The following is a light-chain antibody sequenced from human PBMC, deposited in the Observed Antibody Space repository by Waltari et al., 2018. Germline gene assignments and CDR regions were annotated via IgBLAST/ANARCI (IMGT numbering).Light chain of an antibody. CDR3: QQYYTTRT. CDR1: QSVLYSSNNKKY. V-gene: IGKV4-1*01. CDR2: WAS. J-gene: IGKJ1*01. Sequence: DIVMTQSPDSLAVSLGERATINCKSSQSVLYSSNNKKYLAWYQPKPGQPPKLLLYWASTRESGVPDRFSGGGSGTDFTLTISSLQAEDVAVYYCQQYYTTRTFGQGTKVEIK.